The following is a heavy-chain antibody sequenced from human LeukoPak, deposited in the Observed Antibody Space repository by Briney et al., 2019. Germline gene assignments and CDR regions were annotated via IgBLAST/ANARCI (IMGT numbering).Heavy chain of an antibody. CDR2: ISWNSGNI. V-gene: IGHV3-9*01. CDR3: AKGSGSYYGLGFDY. Sequence: PGGSLRLSCAASGFTFDDYAIPWVRQAPGKGLEWVSGISWNSGNIGYADSVKGRFTIARDNAKNSLYLQMNSLRAEDTAMYYCAKGSGSYYGLGFDYWGQGTLVTVSS. D-gene: IGHD3-10*01. CDR1: GFTFDDYA. J-gene: IGHJ4*02.